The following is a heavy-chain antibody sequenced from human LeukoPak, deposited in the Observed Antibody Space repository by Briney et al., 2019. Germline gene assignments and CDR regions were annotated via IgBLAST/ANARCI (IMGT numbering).Heavy chain of an antibody. D-gene: IGHD3-10*01. CDR2: INHSGST. CDR3: AKDLHYGSADY. J-gene: IGHJ4*02. CDR1: GGSFSGYY. Sequence: SETLSLTCAVYGGSFSGYYWSWIRQPPGKGLEWIGEINHSGSTNYNPSLKSRVTISVDTSKNQFSLKLSSVTAADTAVYYCAKDLHYGSADYWGQGTLVTVSS. V-gene: IGHV4-34*01.